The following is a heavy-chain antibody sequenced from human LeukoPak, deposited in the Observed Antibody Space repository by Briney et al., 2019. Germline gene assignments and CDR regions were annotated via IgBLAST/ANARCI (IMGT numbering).Heavy chain of an antibody. CDR3: TKDIITGFSSGWYFAY. CDR1: DFTFGSYA. D-gene: IGHD6-13*01. V-gene: IGHV3-23*01. J-gene: IGHJ4*02. Sequence: PGGSLRLSCAASDFTFGSYAMSWARQAPGKGLEWVSVTSGSDDSTHYADSVKGRFIISRDNSKNTLYLQMNSLRVEDTAVYYCTKDIITGFSSGWYFAYWGQGTLVTVSS. CDR2: TSGSDDST.